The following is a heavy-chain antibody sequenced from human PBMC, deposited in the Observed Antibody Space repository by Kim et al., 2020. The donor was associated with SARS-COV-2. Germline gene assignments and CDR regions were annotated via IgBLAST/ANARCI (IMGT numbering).Heavy chain of an antibody. D-gene: IGHD2-2*01. J-gene: IGHJ6*02. Sequence: GGSLRLSCAASGFNFSGYEMNWVRQAPGKGLEWVSYISSSGITIYYADSVKGRFTISRDNAKNSLYLQMNSLRAEDTAVYYCARVVPRIVVVPAAMVGMDVWGQGTTVAVSS. V-gene: IGHV3-48*03. CDR3: ARVVPRIVVVPAAMVGMDV. CDR2: ISSSGITI. CDR1: GFNFSGYE.